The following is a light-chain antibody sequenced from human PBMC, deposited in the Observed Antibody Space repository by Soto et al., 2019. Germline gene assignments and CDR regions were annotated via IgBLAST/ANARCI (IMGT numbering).Light chain of an antibody. CDR1: QTISSW. J-gene: IGKJ1*01. CDR3: QHYNSYSEA. Sequence: IQLTQSPSTLSGAVGDRGTITCRASQTISSWLAWYQQKPGKAPKLLIYKASTLKSGVPSRFSGSGSGTEFTLTISSLQPDDFATYYCQHYNSYSEALGQGTKVDIK. V-gene: IGKV1-5*03. CDR2: KAS.